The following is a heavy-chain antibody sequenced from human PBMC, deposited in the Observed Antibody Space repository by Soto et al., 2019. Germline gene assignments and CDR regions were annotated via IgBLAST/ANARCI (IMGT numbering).Heavy chain of an antibody. D-gene: IGHD6-19*01. CDR3: AKDIGSSGWYYFDY. CDR1: GFTFSSYG. J-gene: IGHJ4*02. V-gene: IGHV3-30*18. CDR2: ISYDGSNK. Sequence: GGSLRLSCAASGFTFSSYGMHWVRQAPGKGLEWVAVISYDGSNKYYADSVKGRFTISRDNSKNTLYLQMNSLRAEDTAVYYCAKDIGSSGWYYFDYWGQGTLVTVSS.